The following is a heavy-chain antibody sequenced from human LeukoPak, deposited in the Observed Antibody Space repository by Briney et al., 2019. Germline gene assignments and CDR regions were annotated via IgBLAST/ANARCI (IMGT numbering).Heavy chain of an antibody. CDR1: GGSMRSYY. D-gene: IGHD6-19*01. CDR3: ARTKSGGYYSDY. J-gene: IGHJ4*02. Sequence: KPPETLSLTCTVSGGSMRSYYWSWIRQPPGKGLELIGYVYYSGTANYNPSLESRVTILVDTSKNQFSLNLSSVTAADTAVYYCARTKSGGYYSDYWGQGTLVSVSS. V-gene: IGHV4-59*08. CDR2: VYYSGTA.